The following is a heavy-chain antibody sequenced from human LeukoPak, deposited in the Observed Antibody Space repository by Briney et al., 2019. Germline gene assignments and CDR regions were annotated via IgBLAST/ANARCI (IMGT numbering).Heavy chain of an antibody. CDR2: IYYSGST. D-gene: IGHD3-9*01. Sequence: SETLSLTCTVSGDSISSYYWSRIRQPPGEGLEWIGYIYYSGSTNYHPSLKSRVTISVDTSKNQFSLKLSSVTAADTAVYYCARGVLRYHYGMDVWGQGTTVTVSS. V-gene: IGHV4-59*12. CDR3: ARGVLRYHYGMDV. J-gene: IGHJ6*02. CDR1: GDSISSYY.